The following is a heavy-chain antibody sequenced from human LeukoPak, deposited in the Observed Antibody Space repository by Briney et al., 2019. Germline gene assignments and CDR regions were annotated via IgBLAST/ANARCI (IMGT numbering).Heavy chain of an antibody. CDR1: GFTFSSYG. J-gene: IGHJ6*02. CDR3: ARGWELLYWYGMDV. CDR2: IWYDGSNK. V-gene: IGHV3-33*01. D-gene: IGHD1-26*01. Sequence: GRSLRLSCAASGFTFSSYGMHWVRQAPGKGLEWVAVIWYDGSNKYYADSVKGRFTISRDNSKNTLYLQMNSLRAEDTAAYYCARGWELLYWYGMDVWGQGTTVTVSS.